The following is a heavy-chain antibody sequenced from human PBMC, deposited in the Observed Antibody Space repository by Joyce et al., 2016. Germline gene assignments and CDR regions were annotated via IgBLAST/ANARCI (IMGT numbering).Heavy chain of an antibody. D-gene: IGHD3-10*01. CDR2: IFYYNGGT. V-gene: IGHV4-39*01. J-gene: IGHJ6*02. Sequence: QVQLQESGPGLVKPSETLSLTCTVSGGPIYSSSYYWGWIRQPPGKGLEWIGSIFYYNGGTYYSPSRKSRVTISADTSKNQFSLELNSVTAADTAIYFCARTNWLLDYYYGMDVWGQGTTVTVSS. CDR1: GGPIYSSSYY. CDR3: ARTNWLLDYYYGMDV.